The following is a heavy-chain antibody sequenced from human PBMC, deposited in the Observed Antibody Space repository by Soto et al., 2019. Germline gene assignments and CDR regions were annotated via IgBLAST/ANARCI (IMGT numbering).Heavy chain of an antibody. CDR2: IWYDGSNK. CDR3: ARDFDSYYSD. CDR1: GFTFSSYG. D-gene: IGHD1-26*01. J-gene: IGHJ4*02. V-gene: IGHV3-33*01. Sequence: QVQLVESGGGVVQPGRSLRLSCAASGFTFSSYGMHWVRQAPGKGLEWVAVIWYDGSNKYYADSVKGRFTISRDNSKNTLYLQMNSLRAEDTAVDYCARDFDSYYSDWGQGTLVTVSS.